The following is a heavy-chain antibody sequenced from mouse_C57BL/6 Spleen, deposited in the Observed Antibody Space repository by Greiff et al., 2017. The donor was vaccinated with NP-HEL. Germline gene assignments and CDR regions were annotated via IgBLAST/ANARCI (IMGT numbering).Heavy chain of an antibody. CDR2: IYPGDGDT. D-gene: IGHD2-3*01. V-gene: IGHV1-82*01. J-gene: IGHJ3*01. CDR1: GYAFSSSW. Sequence: VQLQQSGPELVKPGASVKISCKASGYAFSSSWMNWVKQRPGKGLEWIGRIYPGDGDTNYNGKFKGKATLTADKSSSTAYMQLSSLTSEDSAVYFCARVYDCYDVAWRAYWGQGTLVTVSA. CDR3: ARVYDCYDVAWRAY.